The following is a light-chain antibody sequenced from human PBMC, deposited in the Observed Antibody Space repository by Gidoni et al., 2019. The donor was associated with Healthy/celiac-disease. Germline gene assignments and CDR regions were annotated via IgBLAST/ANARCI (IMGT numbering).Light chain of an antibody. V-gene: IGKV1-6*01. CDR3: LQDYNYPWT. CDR1: QGIRND. Sequence: AIQMNQSPSSLSASVGDRFTITCRASQGIRNDLCWYQQKPGNAPKLLIYAASSLQSGVPSWFSGSGSGTDFTLTISILQPEDFATYYCLQDYNYPWTFGQGTKVEIK. CDR2: AAS. J-gene: IGKJ1*01.